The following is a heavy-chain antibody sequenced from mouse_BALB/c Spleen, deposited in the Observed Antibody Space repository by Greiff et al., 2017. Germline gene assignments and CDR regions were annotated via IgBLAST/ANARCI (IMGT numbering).Heavy chain of an antibody. CDR3: ARDYGHYYAMDY. CDR1: GFTFSSYA. Sequence: EVHLVESGGGLVKPGGSLKLSCAASGFTFSSYAMSWVRQSPEKRLEWVAEISSGGSYTYYPDTVTGRFTISRDNAKNTLYLEMSSLRSEDTAMYYCARDYGHYYAMDYWGQGTSVTVSS. CDR2: ISSGGSYT. V-gene: IGHV5-9-4*01. J-gene: IGHJ4*01. D-gene: IGHD1-1*01.